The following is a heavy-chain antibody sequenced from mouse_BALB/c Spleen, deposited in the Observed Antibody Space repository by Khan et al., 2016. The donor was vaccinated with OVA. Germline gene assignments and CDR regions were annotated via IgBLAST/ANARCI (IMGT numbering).Heavy chain of an antibody. V-gene: IGHV5-6-5*01. CDR3: ARDDWFAY. CDR2: ISSGDTT. Sequence: EVMLVESGGGLVKPGGSLKLSCAASGFTFSNYGVSWVRQTPEKRLEWVASISSGDTTYYPDSVKGRFTISRDNARNILYLQMSSLRSEDTAMYYCARDDWFAYWGQGTLVTVSA. CDR1: GFTFSNYG. J-gene: IGHJ3*01.